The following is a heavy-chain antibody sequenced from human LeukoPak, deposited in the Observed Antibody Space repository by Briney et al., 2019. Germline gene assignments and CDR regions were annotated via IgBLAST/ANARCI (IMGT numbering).Heavy chain of an antibody. CDR2: INPYSGDT. D-gene: IGHD6-13*01. CDR3: ARDQGSLTRSWYTGY. CDR1: GYTFTGYH. V-gene: IGHV1-2*06. Sequence: ASVKVSCKASGYTFTGYHIHWVRQAPGQGRGWMGRINPYSGDTNFAQKFQGRVTMTRDTSITTAYMDLSRLTPDDTAVYFCARDQGSLTRSWYTGYWGQGTQVTVSS. J-gene: IGHJ4*02.